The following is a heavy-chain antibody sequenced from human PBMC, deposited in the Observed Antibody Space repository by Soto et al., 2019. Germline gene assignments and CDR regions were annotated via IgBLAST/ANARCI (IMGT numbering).Heavy chain of an antibody. D-gene: IGHD2-15*01. CDR3: AKPHCSGGSCHLYAFDI. V-gene: IGHV3-23*01. J-gene: IGHJ3*02. Sequence: GGSLRLSCAASGFTFSSYAMSWVRQAPGKGLEWVSAISGSGGSTYYADSVKGRFTISRDNSKNTLYLQMNSLRAEDTAVYYCAKPHCSGGSCHLYAFDIWGQGTMVTVSS. CDR2: ISGSGGST. CDR1: GFTFSSYA.